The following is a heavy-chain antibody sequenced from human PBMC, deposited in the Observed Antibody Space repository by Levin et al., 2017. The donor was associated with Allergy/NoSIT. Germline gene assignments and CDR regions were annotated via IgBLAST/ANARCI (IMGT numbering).Heavy chain of an antibody. J-gene: IGHJ5*02. CDR1: GFTFSSYS. V-gene: IGHV3-48*01. CDR3: ARNIHDSSGHNWFDP. D-gene: IGHD3-22*01. Sequence: GESLKISCATSGFTFSSYSMNWVRQSPGKGLEWVSYITTSSSTRYYADSVKGRFTISRDNAKNSLYLQMNSLRAEDTAVYYCARNIHDSSGHNWFDPWGQGTLVTVSS. CDR2: ITTSSSTR.